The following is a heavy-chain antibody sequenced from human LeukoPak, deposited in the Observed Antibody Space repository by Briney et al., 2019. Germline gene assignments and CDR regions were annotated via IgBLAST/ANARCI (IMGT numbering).Heavy chain of an antibody. CDR1: GASIRNYY. CDR3: ARRYSSSWYVGFFDP. CDR2: IYYSGST. V-gene: IGHV4-59*08. Sequence: SETLSLTCTVSGASIRNYYWSWIRQSPGRGLEWIGYIYYSGSTNYNPSLESRVAMSVDTSKNQFSLRLSSVTAADTAIYYCARRYSSSWYVGFFDPWGQGTLVTVSS. J-gene: IGHJ5*02. D-gene: IGHD6-13*01.